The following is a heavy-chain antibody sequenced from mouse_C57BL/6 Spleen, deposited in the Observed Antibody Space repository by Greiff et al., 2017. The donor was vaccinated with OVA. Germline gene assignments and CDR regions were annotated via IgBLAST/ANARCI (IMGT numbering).Heavy chain of an antibody. Sequence: QVHVKQPGAELVMPGASVKLSCKASGYTFTSYWMHWVKQRPGQGLEWIGEIDPSDSYTNYNQKFKGKSTLTVDKSSSTAYMQLSSLTSEDSAVYYCARYNYGSSYDAMDYWGQGTSVTVSS. J-gene: IGHJ4*01. CDR3: ARYNYGSSYDAMDY. CDR2: IDPSDSYT. V-gene: IGHV1-69*01. D-gene: IGHD1-1*01. CDR1: GYTFTSYW.